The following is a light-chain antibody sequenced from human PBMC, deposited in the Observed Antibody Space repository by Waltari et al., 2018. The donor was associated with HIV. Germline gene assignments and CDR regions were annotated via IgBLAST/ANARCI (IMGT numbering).Light chain of an antibody. CDR2: DTS. J-gene: IGLJ2*01. V-gene: IGLV7-46*01. CDR1: TGAVTSGHY. CDR3: LLSYSGAVV. Sequence: QAVVTQEPSLTVSPGGTVTRTCGCSTGAVTSGHYPYWFQQKPGQAPRTLIYDTSNKHFWTAARFPGYLLWGKASLTLSGAQPQDEAYDYCLLSYSGAVVFGAGTKRTVL.